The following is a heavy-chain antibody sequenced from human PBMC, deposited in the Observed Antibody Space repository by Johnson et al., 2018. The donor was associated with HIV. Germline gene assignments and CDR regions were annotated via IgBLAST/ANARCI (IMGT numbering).Heavy chain of an antibody. CDR1: GFTFSSYA. D-gene: IGHD3-10*01. Sequence: VQLVESGGGVVQPGRSLRLSCAASGFTFSSYAMHWVRQAPGKGLEYVSAISSNGGSTYYANSVKGRFTISRDNSKNTLYLQMNSLSAEDTAVYYCARDKGYYGSGTDAFDIWGQGTLVTVSS. CDR3: ARDKGYYGSGTDAFDI. V-gene: IGHV3-64*01. J-gene: IGHJ3*02. CDR2: ISSNGGST.